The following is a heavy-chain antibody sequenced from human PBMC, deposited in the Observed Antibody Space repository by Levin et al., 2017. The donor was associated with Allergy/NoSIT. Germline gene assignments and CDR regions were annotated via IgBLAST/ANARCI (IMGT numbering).Heavy chain of an antibody. CDR1: GFTFSSYA. Sequence: GGSLRLSCAASGFTFSSYAMHWVRQAPGKGLEWVAVISYDGSNKYYADSVKGRFTISRDNSKNTLYLQMNSLRAEDTAVYYCAREVPAYSSSWEAWFDPWGQGTLVTVSS. V-gene: IGHV3-30-3*01. D-gene: IGHD6-13*01. CDR2: ISYDGSNK. CDR3: AREVPAYSSSWEAWFDP. J-gene: IGHJ5*02.